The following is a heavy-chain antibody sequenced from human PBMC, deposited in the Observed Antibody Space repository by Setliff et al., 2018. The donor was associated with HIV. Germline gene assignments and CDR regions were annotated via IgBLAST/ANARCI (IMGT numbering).Heavy chain of an antibody. D-gene: IGHD2-8*01. CDR1: GGSFSEYY. Sequence: SETLSLTCAVYGGSFSEYYWSWIRQSPGKGLEWIGEINHSGSTHYNPPLKSRATISVDTSKNQFSLRLNSVTAADTAVYYCVRLTADRTNYYYYMDVWGKGTTVTVSS. V-gene: IGHV4-34*01. J-gene: IGHJ6*03. CDR2: INHSGST. CDR3: VRLTADRTNYYYYMDV.